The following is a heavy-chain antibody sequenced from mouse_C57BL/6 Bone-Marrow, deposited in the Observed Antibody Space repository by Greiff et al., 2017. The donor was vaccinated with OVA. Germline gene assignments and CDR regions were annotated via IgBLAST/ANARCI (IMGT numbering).Heavy chain of an antibody. J-gene: IGHJ3*01. Sequence: VQLQQSGPELVKPGASVKISCKASGYTFTDYYMNWVKQSHGKSLEWIGDINPNNGGTSYNQKFKGKATLTVDKSSSTAYMELRSLTSEDSAVYYCARPRYDYDEACFAYWGQGTLVTVSA. V-gene: IGHV1-26*01. D-gene: IGHD2-4*01. CDR2: INPNNGGT. CDR1: GYTFTDYY. CDR3: ARPRYDYDEACFAY.